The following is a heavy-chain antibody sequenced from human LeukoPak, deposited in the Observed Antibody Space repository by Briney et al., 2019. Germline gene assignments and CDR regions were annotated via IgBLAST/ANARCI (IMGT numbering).Heavy chain of an antibody. CDR2: ISGSGGST. CDR1: GFTFSSYA. J-gene: IGHJ4*02. Sequence: GGSLRLSCAASGFTFSSYAMSWVRQAPGKGLEWVSAISGSGGSTYYADSVKGRFTISRDNPKNTLYLQMNSLRAEDTAVYYCAKVSREEPQLVGLDYWGQGTLVTVSS. V-gene: IGHV3-23*01. CDR3: AKVSREEPQLVGLDY. D-gene: IGHD1-14*01.